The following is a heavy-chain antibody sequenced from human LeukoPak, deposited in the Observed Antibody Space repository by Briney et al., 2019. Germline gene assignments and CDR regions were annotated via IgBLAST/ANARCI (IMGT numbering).Heavy chain of an antibody. V-gene: IGHV4-39*07. Sequence: PSETLSLTCTVSGGSISSSSYYWGWIRQPPGKGLDWIGSIYYSGSTYYNPSLKSRVTISVDTSKNQFSLKLSSVTAADTAVYYCAREYGGNSAVDPWGQGTLVTVSS. CDR3: AREYGGNSAVDP. J-gene: IGHJ5*02. CDR2: IYYSGST. CDR1: GGSISSSSYY. D-gene: IGHD4-23*01.